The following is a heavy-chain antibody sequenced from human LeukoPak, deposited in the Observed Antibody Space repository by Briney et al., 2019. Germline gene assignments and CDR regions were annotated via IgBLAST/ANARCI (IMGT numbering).Heavy chain of an antibody. Sequence: SETLSLTCTVSGGFINNYYWSWIRQPPGKGLEWIGYVYNSGSTNYNPSLKSRVTISVDTSKNQFSLRLSSVTAADTAVYYCARVTGYVMEDYFDYWGQGTLVTVSS. V-gene: IGHV4-59*01. CDR2: VYNSGST. D-gene: IGHD6-13*01. CDR1: GGFINNYY. CDR3: ARVTGYVMEDYFDY. J-gene: IGHJ4*02.